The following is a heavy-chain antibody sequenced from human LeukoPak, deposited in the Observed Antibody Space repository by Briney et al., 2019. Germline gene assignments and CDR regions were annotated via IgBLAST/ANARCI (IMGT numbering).Heavy chain of an antibody. Sequence: SETLSLTCTVSGYSISSGYYWGWIRQPPGKGLEWIGYIYYSGSTNYNPSLKSRVTISVDTSKNQFSLRLSSVTAADTAVYYCASGSSWSGNNWFDPWGQGTLVTVSS. CDR3: ASGSSWSGNNWFDP. CDR2: IYYSGST. D-gene: IGHD6-13*01. V-gene: IGHV4-61*01. J-gene: IGHJ5*02. CDR1: GYSISSGYY.